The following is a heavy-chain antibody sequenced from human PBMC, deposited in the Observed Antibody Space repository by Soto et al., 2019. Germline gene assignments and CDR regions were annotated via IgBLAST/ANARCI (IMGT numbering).Heavy chain of an antibody. V-gene: IGHV3-21*01. J-gene: IGHJ5*01. D-gene: IGHD1-7*01. CDR1: GFTFSSDS. CDR2: ISSSGSFM. CDR3: ARDPPSGTTLDWFDS. Sequence: EVQLVESGGGLVKPGGSLRLSCAASGFTFSSDSMGWVRQAPGKGLEWVASISSSGSFMNYADSVKGRFTISRDNAKNSLYLQMRSLKAEDTAVYYCARDPPSGTTLDWFDSWGQGTLVTVSS.